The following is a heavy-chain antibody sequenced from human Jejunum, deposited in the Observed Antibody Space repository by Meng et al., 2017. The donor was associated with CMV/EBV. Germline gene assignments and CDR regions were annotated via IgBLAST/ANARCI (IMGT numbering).Heavy chain of an antibody. CDR3: ARQPAAIGRHLFDP. D-gene: IGHD2-2*02. V-gene: IGHV4-30-4*08. J-gene: IGHJ5*02. CDR2: ILYNGDT. Sequence: SGGSISSGDYYWSWVRQTPGKGLEWIGYILYNGDTYYNASLKSRLTISVDTFKNQFSLKLNSVTAADTAVYFCARQPAAIGRHLFDPWGRGTLVTVSS. CDR1: GGSISSGDYY.